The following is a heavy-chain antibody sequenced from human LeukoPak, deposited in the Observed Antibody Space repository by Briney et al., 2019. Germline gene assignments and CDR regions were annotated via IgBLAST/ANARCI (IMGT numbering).Heavy chain of an antibody. CDR3: AREYSGSYSGYYFDY. CDR2: IYSGGST. D-gene: IGHD1-26*01. J-gene: IGHJ4*02. V-gene: IGHV3-66*01. Sequence: FIYSGGSTYYADSVKGRFTISRDNSKNTLYLQMNSLRAEDTAVYYCAREYSGSYSGYYFDYWGQGTLVTVSS.